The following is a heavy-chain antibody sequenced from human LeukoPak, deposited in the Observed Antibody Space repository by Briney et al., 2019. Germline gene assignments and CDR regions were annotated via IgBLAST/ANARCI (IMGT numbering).Heavy chain of an antibody. CDR1: GFTFSSHG. CDR3: AKDWWGYCSSTSCYTTVFDY. D-gene: IGHD2-2*01. Sequence: GGSLRLSCAASGFTFSSHGMHWVRQAPGKGLEWVAVISYDGSNKYYADSVKGRFTISRDNSKNTLYLQMNSLRAEDTAVYYCAKDWWGYCSSTSCYTTVFDYWGQGTLVTVSS. V-gene: IGHV3-30*18. CDR2: ISYDGSNK. J-gene: IGHJ4*02.